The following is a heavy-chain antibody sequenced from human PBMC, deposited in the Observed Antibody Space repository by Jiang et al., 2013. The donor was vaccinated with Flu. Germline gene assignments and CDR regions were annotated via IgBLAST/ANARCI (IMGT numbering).Heavy chain of an antibody. V-gene: IGHV3-9*01. D-gene: IGHD3-10*01. CDR2: ITWNGDNI. J-gene: IGHJ4*02. CDR3: AKVEWFGDSYYFDY. Sequence: SGITWNGDNIDYADSVKGRFTVSRDNAKNSLYLQMNSLRVEDTALYYCAKVEWFGDSYYFDYWGQGTLVTVSS.